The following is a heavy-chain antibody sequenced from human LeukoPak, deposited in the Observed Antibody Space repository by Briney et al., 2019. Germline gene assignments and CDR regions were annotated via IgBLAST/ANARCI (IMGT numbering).Heavy chain of an antibody. CDR2: INAGNGDT. CDR1: GYTFTTYT. V-gene: IGHV1-3*01. Sequence: ASVKVSCKASGYTFTTYTIHWLRQAPGQRLEWMAWINAGNGDTKYSHNFPGRVTITRDTSASTAYMELSSLRSEDTAVYYCARAPYGPFDIWGQGTMVTVSS. CDR3: ARAPYGPFDI. J-gene: IGHJ3*02. D-gene: IGHD4-17*01.